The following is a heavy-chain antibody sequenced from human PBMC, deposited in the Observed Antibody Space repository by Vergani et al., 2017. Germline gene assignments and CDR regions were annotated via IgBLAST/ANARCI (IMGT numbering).Heavy chain of an antibody. CDR3: ARVQYGDYDLNY. D-gene: IGHD4-17*01. CDR1: GGSISSGSYY. CDR2: IYTSGST. V-gene: IGHV4-61*02. Sequence: QVQLQESGPGLVKPSQTLSLTCTVSGGSISSGSYYWSWIRQPAGKGLEWIGRIYTSGSTNYNPSLKSRVTISVDTSKNQFSLKLSSVTAADTAVYYCARVQYGDYDLNYWGQGTLVTVSS. J-gene: IGHJ4*02.